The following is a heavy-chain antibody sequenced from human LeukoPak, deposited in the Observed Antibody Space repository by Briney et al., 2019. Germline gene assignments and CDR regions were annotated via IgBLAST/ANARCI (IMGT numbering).Heavy chain of an antibody. CDR3: ATLDPYYYDSSGYYNYYYYMDV. D-gene: IGHD3-22*01. Sequence: SETLSLTCAVYGGSFSGYYWSWIRQPPGKGLEWLGEINHSGSTNYNPSLKSRVTISVDTSKNQFSLKLSSVTAADTAVYYCATLDPYYYDSSGYYNYYYYMDVWGKGTTVTVSS. J-gene: IGHJ6*03. CDR1: GGSFSGYY. CDR2: INHSGST. V-gene: IGHV4-34*01.